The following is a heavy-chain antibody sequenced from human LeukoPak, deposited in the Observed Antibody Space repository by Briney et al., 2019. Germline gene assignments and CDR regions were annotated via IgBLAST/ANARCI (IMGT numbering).Heavy chain of an antibody. J-gene: IGHJ4*02. Sequence: ASVKVSCKASGYTFTSYGISWVRQAPGQGLEWMGWISAYNGSTNYAQKLQGRVTMTTDTSTSTAYMELRSLRSDDTAVYYCAREYTPYCSSTSCYLGSLDYRGQGTLVTVSS. CDR1: GYTFTSYG. V-gene: IGHV1-18*01. D-gene: IGHD2-2*01. CDR2: ISAYNGST. CDR3: AREYTPYCSSTSCYLGSLDY.